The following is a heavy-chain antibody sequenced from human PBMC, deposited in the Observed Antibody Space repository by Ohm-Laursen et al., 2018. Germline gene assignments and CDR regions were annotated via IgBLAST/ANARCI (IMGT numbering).Heavy chain of an antibody. J-gene: IGHJ4*02. Sequence: SLRLSCSAPGFTVSSNYMSWVRQAPGKGLEWVSVIYSGGSTYYADSVKGRFTISRDNSKNTLYLQMNSLRAEDTAVYYCAGSKEDFWSGTGYWGQGTLVTVSS. CDR2: IYSGGST. CDR1: GFTVSSNY. V-gene: IGHV3-66*01. CDR3: AGSKEDFWSGTGY. D-gene: IGHD3-3*01.